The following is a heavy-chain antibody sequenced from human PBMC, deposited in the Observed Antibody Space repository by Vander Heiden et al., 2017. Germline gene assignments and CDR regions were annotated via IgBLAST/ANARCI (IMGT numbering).Heavy chain of an antibody. CDR1: GGSISSYY. V-gene: IGHV4-59*01. CDR3: ARGGVAEKKGVDY. CDR2: IYYNGST. Sequence: QVQLQESGPGLVKPSETLSLTCTVSGGSISSYYWIWIRQPPGKGLEWIGYIYYNGSTNYNPSLKSRVTISVDTSKNQFSLKLSSVTAADTAVYYCARGGVAEKKGVDYWGQGTLVTVSS. J-gene: IGHJ4*02. D-gene: IGHD2-15*01.